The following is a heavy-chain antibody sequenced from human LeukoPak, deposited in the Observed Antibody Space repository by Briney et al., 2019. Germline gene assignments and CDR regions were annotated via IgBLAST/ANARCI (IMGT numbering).Heavy chain of an antibody. CDR1: GFSLSTSGMC. J-gene: IGHJ6*03. D-gene: IGHD2-2*01. V-gene: IGHV4-61*08. CDR2: IYYSGST. Sequence: GSGPTLVNPTQTLTLTCTFSGFSLSTSGMCVSWIRQPPGKGLEWIGYIYYSGSTNYNPSLKSRVTISVDTSKNQFSLKLSSVTAADTAVYYCAGRVCSSTSCYYYYYMDVWGKGTTVTVSS. CDR3: AGRVCSSTSCYYYYYMDV.